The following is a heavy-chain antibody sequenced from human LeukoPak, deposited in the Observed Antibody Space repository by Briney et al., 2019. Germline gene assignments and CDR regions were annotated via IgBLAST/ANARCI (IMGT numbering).Heavy chain of an antibody. CDR1: GYTFTGYF. D-gene: IGHD3-10*01. Sequence: ASVKVSCKASGYTFTGYFMHWVRQATGQGLEWMGWINPNSGGTNYAQKLQGSVTMTRDTSISTAYMELSRLRSDDTAVYYCARDTMVRGDSWFDPWGQGTLVTVSS. CDR3: ARDTMVRGDSWFDP. J-gene: IGHJ5*02. V-gene: IGHV1-2*02. CDR2: INPNSGGT.